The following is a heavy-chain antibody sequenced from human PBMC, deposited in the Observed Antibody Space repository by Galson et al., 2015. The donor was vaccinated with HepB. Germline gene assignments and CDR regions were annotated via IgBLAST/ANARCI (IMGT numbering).Heavy chain of an antibody. D-gene: IGHD6-19*01. J-gene: IGHJ4*02. CDR3: AKDGSYSSGWYSNFDY. CDR2: ISWDGGST. V-gene: IGHV3-43*01. CDR1: GFTFDDYT. Sequence: SLRLSCAASGFTFDDYTMHWVRQAPGKGLEWVSLISWDGGSTYYADSVKGRFTISRDNSKNSLYLQMNSLRTEDTALYYCAKDGSYSSGWYSNFDYWGQGTLVTVSS.